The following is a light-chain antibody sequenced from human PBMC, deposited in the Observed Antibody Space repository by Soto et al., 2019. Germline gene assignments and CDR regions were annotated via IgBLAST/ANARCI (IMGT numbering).Light chain of an antibody. CDR2: DVV. CDR1: SSDVGAYNY. V-gene: IGLV2-14*01. Sequence: QSALAQPASVSASPGQSITISCTGTSSDVGAYNYVSWYQQYPGKAPKLIIYDVVKRPSGISNRFSGSKSGNTASLTISGLQADDDSDYYRASYGTVSTRYVLGTGTKVTVL. J-gene: IGLJ1*01. CDR3: ASYGTVSTRYV.